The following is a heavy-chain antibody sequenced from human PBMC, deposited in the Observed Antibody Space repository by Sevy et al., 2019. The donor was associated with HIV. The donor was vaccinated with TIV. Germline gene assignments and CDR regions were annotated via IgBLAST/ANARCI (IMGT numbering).Heavy chain of an antibody. D-gene: IGHD1-26*01. CDR3: AKFQDVGATFVDY. CDR1: GFTFSYYA. V-gene: IGHV3-23*01. J-gene: IGHJ4*02. CDR2: ISGSGGST. Sequence: LSLTCAASGFTFSYYAMSWVRQTPGKGLQWVSGISGSGGSTDYADSVKGRFTISRDNAKNTLYLQMNSLRAEDTAVYYCAKFQDVGATFVDYWGQGTLLTVSS.